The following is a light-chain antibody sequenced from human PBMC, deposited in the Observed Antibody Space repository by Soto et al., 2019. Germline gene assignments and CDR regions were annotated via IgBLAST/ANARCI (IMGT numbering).Light chain of an antibody. CDR1: NSDVGGYNY. J-gene: IGLJ1*01. CDR3: SSYTSISTLYV. CDR2: EVS. Sequence: QSVLTQPASVSGSPGQSITISCTGTNSDVGGYNYVSWNQQHPGKAPELMIYEVSHRPSGVSNRFSGSKSDNTASLTISGLQAEDEADYYCSSYTSISTLYVFGTGTKVTVL. V-gene: IGLV2-14*01.